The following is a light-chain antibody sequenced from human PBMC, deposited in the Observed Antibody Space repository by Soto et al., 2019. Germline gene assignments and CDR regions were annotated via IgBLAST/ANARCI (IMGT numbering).Light chain of an antibody. J-gene: IGLJ2*01. V-gene: IGLV2-14*01. CDR1: SSDVGGYNY. CDR3: SSYTSSSTLEVV. Sequence: QSALTQPASVSGSPGQSITISCTGTSSDVGGYNYVSWYQQHPGKAPKLMIYDVSNRPSGVSNRFSGSKSGNTASLTISGLQAEEEADYYCSSYTSSSTLEVVFGGGPKLTVL. CDR2: DVS.